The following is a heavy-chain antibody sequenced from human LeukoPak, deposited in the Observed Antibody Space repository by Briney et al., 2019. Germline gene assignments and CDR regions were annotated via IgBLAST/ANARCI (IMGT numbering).Heavy chain of an antibody. J-gene: IGHJ4*02. CDR3: ASLTMVRGVIQTPGH. D-gene: IGHD3-10*01. V-gene: IGHV3-74*01. CDR2: INSDGSST. CDR1: GFTFSSYW. Sequence: PGGSLRLSCAASGFTFSSYWMHWVRHAPGKGLVWVSRINSDGSSTSYADSVKGRFTISRDNAKNTLYLQMNSLRAEDTAVYYCASLTMVRGVIQTPGHWGQGTLVTVSS.